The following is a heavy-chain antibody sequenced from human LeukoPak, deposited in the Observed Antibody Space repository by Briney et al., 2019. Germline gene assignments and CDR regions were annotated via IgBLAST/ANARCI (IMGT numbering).Heavy chain of an antibody. V-gene: IGHV3-23*01. Sequence: GGSLRLSCAAYGFTFSSYAMSWVRQAPGKGLEWVSAISGSGGSTYYADSVKGRFTISRDNSKNTLYLQMNSLRAEDTAVYYCAKDMGIQLWLSDYWGQGTLVTVSS. D-gene: IGHD5-18*01. J-gene: IGHJ4*02. CDR2: ISGSGGST. CDR3: AKDMGIQLWLSDY. CDR1: GFTFSSYA.